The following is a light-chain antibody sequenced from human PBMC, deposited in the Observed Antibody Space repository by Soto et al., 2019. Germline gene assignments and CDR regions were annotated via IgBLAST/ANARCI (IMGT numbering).Light chain of an antibody. CDR2: RNT. CDR1: TSNIGNNF. CDR3: ASWDDSLSVV. V-gene: IGLV1-47*01. J-gene: IGLJ2*01. Sequence: QAVVTQPPSVSGTPGQRVTISCSGRTSNIGNNFVYWYQQLPGSAPRLLIYRNTQRPAGAPDRFSGSKSGTSASLDISGLRSEDEAHYYCASWDDSLSVVFGGGTKVTVL.